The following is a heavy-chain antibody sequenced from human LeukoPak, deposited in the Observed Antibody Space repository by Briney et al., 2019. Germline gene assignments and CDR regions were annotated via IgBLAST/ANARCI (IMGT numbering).Heavy chain of an antibody. CDR2: ISSSGSTI. Sequence: GGSLRLSCAASGFTFSDYYMSWIRQAPGKGLEWVSYISSSGSTIYYADSVKGRFTISRDNAKNSLYLQMNSLRAEDTAVYYCAGETGSGSYLLDYWGQGTLVTVSS. J-gene: IGHJ4*02. CDR3: AGETGSGSYLLDY. D-gene: IGHD1-26*01. CDR1: GFTFSDYY. V-gene: IGHV3-11*01.